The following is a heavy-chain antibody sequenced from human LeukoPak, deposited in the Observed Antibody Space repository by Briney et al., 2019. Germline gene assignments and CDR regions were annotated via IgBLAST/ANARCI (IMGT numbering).Heavy chain of an antibody. J-gene: IGHJ5*02. CDR1: GGSISSYY. Sequence: SETLSLTCTASGGSISSYYWSWIRQPPGKGLEWIGYIYYSGSTNYNPSLKSRVTISVDTSKNQFSLKLSSVTAADTAVYYCARAYGQWLVPVNWFDPWGQGTLVTVSS. D-gene: IGHD6-19*01. CDR2: IYYSGST. CDR3: ARAYGQWLVPVNWFDP. V-gene: IGHV4-59*08.